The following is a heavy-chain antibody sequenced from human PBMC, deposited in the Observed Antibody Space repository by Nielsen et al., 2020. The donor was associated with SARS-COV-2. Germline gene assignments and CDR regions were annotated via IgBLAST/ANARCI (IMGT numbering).Heavy chain of an antibody. Sequence: GESLKISCKGSGYSFTSYWIGWVRQMPGKGLEWMGIIYPGDSDTRYSPSFQGQVTISADKSISTAYLQWSSLKASDTAMYYCARHGVLLWFGESYYDYWGQGTLVTVSS. CDR1: GYSFTSYW. CDR3: ARHGVLLWFGESYYDY. CDR2: IYPGDSDT. J-gene: IGHJ4*02. D-gene: IGHD3-10*01. V-gene: IGHV5-51*01.